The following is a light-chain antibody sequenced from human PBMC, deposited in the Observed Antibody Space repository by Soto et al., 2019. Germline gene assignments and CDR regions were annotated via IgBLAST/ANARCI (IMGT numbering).Light chain of an antibody. CDR1: QGISNH. CDR2: AAA. Sequence: DIQMTQSPSSLSASVGDTVTITCRASQGISNHLAWFQHKPGKAPKALIHAAASLQSGVSSNFSCSGFVTDFTLTITSLQPDDSATYYCQQYHSYPLTFSGGTKVEIK. CDR3: QQYHSYPLT. V-gene: IGKV1-16*02. J-gene: IGKJ4*01.